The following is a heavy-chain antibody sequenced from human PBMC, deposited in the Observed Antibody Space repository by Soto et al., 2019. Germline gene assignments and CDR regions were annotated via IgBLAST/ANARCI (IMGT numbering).Heavy chain of an antibody. V-gene: IGHV1-18*01. Sequence: QVHLVQSGAEVKSPGASVKISCKTSGYTFTNYGITWVRQAPGQGLAWVGWVNGDSGNTNYAPKMEGRVTMTTDASTSTADIELRSLRSDDTAVYYCSRGSGLNDGSDLWGQGTVVTV. CDR2: VNGDSGNT. CDR1: GYTFTNYG. CDR3: SRGSGLNDGSDL. J-gene: IGHJ3*01.